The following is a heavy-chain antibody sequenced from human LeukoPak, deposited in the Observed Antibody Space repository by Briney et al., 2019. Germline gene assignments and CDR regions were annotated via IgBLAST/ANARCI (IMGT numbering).Heavy chain of an antibody. CDR1: GGSISSYY. CDR2: IYTSGST. V-gene: IGHV4-4*07. D-gene: IGHD6-19*01. CDR3: AREGGSSGWYPFDY. J-gene: IGHJ4*02. Sequence: SETLSLTCTVSGGSISSYYWSWIPQPAGKGLEWIGRIYTSGSTNYNPSLKSRVTMSVDTSKNQFSLKLSSVTAADTAVYYCAREGGSSGWYPFDYWGQGTLVTVSS.